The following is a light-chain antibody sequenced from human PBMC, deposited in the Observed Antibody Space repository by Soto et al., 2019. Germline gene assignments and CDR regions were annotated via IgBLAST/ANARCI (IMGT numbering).Light chain of an antibody. Sequence: QSALAQPPSASGSPGQSVTISCTGTSSDVGDNYVSWYQQHPGKAPKLMIYEVSNRPSGVSNRFSGSKSGNTASLTISGLQAEDEADYYCSSYTSSSTLVFGTGTKLTVL. J-gene: IGLJ1*01. V-gene: IGLV2-14*01. CDR1: SSDVGDNY. CDR3: SSYTSSSTLV. CDR2: EVS.